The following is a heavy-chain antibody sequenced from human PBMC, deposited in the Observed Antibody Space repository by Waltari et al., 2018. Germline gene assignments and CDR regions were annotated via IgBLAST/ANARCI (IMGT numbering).Heavy chain of an antibody. D-gene: IGHD1-7*01. Sequence: QVQLVESGGGVVQPGRSLRLSCAASGFSFSTYAMHWVRQAPGKGTEMVAIISYDRSHKYHADCVKGRFTIARDNSKNTLSLQRNSLRAEDRAVYYCARDRRPRNYRTYDAFDMWGQGTMVTVSS. V-gene: IGHV3-30*01. CDR3: ARDRRPRNYRTYDAFDM. J-gene: IGHJ3*02. CDR1: GFSFSTYA. CDR2: ISYDRSHK.